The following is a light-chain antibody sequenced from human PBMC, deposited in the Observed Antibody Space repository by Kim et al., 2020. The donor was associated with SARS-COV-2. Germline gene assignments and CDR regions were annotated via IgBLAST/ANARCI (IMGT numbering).Light chain of an antibody. CDR3: QQRSDWPLT. V-gene: IGKV3-11*01. CDR2: DAS. CDR1: RSVSSY. Sequence: LAPGERATLACRASRSVSSYLAWYQQKPGQAPRLLIHDASNRATGIPARFSGSGSGTDFTLTISSLEPEDFAVYYCQQRSDWPLTFGGGTKVDIK. J-gene: IGKJ4*01.